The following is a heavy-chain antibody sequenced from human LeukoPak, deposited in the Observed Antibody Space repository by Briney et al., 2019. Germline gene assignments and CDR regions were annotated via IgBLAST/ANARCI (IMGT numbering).Heavy chain of an antibody. CDR2: INPTSTSI. Sequence: GGSLRLSCVASGLTFSDYSINWVRRAPGKGLEWVSSINPTSTSIYYADAVRGRFTISRDNAKSSLYLQMDSLRAEDTAVYYCVRLRRNSDRSYYYYYYDSWGQGNPVTVSS. V-gene: IGHV3-21*01. CDR3: VRLRRNSDRSYYYYYYDS. D-gene: IGHD3-10*01. CDR1: GLTFSDYS. J-gene: IGHJ5*01.